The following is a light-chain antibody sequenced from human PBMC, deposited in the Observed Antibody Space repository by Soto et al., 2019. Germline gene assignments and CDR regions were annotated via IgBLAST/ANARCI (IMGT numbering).Light chain of an antibody. J-gene: IGKJ1*01. V-gene: IGKV3-15*01. CDR1: QSVSSN. Sequence: ETVMTQSPGTLSVSPGERATLSCRASQSVSSNLAWYQQKPGQAPRLLIYGASTRATGTPARFSGSGSGTEFTLTISSLQSEDFAVYYCHQYNNWPQTFGQGTKEELK. CDR2: GAS. CDR3: HQYNNWPQT.